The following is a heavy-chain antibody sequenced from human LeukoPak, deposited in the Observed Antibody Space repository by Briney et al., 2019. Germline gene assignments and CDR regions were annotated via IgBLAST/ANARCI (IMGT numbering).Heavy chain of an antibody. J-gene: IGHJ6*03. CDR3: ARQGIAAAGRIPNYYYYMDV. CDR2: IYHSGST. Sequence: PSETLSLTCAVSGYSISSGYYWGWIRQPPGKGLEWIGSIYHSGSTYYNPSLKSRVTISVDTSKNQFSLKLSSVTAADTAVYYCARQGIAAAGRIPNYYYYMDVWGKGTTVTISS. CDR1: GYSISSGYY. D-gene: IGHD6-13*01. V-gene: IGHV4-38-2*01.